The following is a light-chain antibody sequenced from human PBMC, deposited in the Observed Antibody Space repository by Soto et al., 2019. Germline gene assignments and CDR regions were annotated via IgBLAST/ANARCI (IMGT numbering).Light chain of an antibody. CDR2: GAS. Sequence: QSALTQPASVSGSPGQSITISCTGTSSDVGSRNLVSWYQQYPGKAPKVIIFGASKRPSGVSNRFSGSKSGNTASLSISGLQAEDEADYYCCSNAAGSTYVFGSGTKVTVL. CDR1: SSDVGSRNL. J-gene: IGLJ1*01. V-gene: IGLV2-23*01. CDR3: CSNAAGSTYV.